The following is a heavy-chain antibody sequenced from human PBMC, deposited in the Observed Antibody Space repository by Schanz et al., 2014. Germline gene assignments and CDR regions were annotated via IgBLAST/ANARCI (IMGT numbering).Heavy chain of an antibody. Sequence: EGQLAESGGGLVQPGGSLRLSCAASGFIFSSYGLHWVRQAPGKGLEWVSSISSSSSYIYYADSVKGRFTISRDNSKNTLYLQMNSLSADDTAVFYCAKGMGYCSGGTCYDYYYYGLDVWGQGTTVTVSS. D-gene: IGHD2-15*01. V-gene: IGHV3-21*04. J-gene: IGHJ6*02. CDR2: ISSSSSYI. CDR1: GFIFSSYG. CDR3: AKGMGYCSGGTCYDYYYYGLDV.